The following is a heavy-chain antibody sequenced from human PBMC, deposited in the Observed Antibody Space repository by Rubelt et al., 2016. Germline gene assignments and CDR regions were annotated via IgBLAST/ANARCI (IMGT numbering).Heavy chain of an antibody. CDR3: ARDLVCSGGSCYSSYYYYGMDV. Sequence: SYDGDNKYYADSVKGRFTISRDNSKNTLYLQMNSLRAEDTAVYYCARDLVCSGGSCYSSYYYYGMDVWGQGTTVTVSS. V-gene: IGHV3-30*07. D-gene: IGHD2-15*01. CDR2: SYDGDNK. J-gene: IGHJ6*02.